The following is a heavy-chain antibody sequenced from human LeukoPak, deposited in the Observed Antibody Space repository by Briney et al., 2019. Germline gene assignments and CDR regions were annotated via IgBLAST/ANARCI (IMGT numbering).Heavy chain of an antibody. CDR3: TTDLSSSWYSVDY. V-gene: IGHV3-15*07. Sequence: GGSPRLSCAASGFTFSNAWMNWVRQAPGKGLEWVGRIKSKTDGGTTDYAAPVKGRFTISRDDSKNTLYLQMNSLKTEDTAVYYCTTDLSSSWYSVDYWGQGTLVTVSS. CDR1: GFTFSNAW. CDR2: IKSKTDGGTT. J-gene: IGHJ4*02. D-gene: IGHD6-13*01.